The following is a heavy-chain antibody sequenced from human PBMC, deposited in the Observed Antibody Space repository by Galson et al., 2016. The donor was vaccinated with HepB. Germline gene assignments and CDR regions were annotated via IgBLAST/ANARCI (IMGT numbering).Heavy chain of an antibody. V-gene: IGHV4-39*01. CDR1: GGSISSTTYY. Sequence: LSLTCTVSGGSISSTTYYWGWIRQPPGKGLEWIGSIHYSGSTYYNPSLKSRVTISVDTSKSHFSLELTSVTAADTAVYYCASSHPRTAYFNYWGQGTLVTVSS. CDR2: IHYSGST. D-gene: IGHD5-18*01. CDR3: ASSHPRTAYFNY. J-gene: IGHJ4*02.